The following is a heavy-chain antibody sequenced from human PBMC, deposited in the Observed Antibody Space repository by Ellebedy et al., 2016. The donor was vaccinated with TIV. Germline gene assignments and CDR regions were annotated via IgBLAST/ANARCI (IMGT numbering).Heavy chain of an antibody. CDR3: ARNDVARERFDNWFDP. D-gene: IGHD1-1*01. Sequence: MPSETLSLTCTVSGGSISSSSYYWGWIRQPPGKGLEWIGEIYHSGSTNYNPSLTSRVTISVDKSKNQFSLKLSSVTAADTAVYYCARNDVARERFDNWFDPWGQGTLVTVSS. J-gene: IGHJ5*02. V-gene: IGHV4-39*07. CDR2: IYHSGST. CDR1: GGSISSSSYY.